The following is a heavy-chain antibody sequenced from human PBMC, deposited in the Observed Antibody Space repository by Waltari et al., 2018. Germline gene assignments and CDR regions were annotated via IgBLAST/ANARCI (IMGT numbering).Heavy chain of an antibody. CDR3: ARVWGVTTSDF. Sequence: EVQLVESGGGLVQPGGSLRLSCAASAFSLCDYGMNWVRQAPGKGLEWLSFISSSGPTIHYADSVKGRFTVSRDNTKNSLSLQMNSLRAEDTAVYYCARVWGVTTSDFWGQGTLVTVSS. J-gene: IGHJ4*02. V-gene: IGHV3-48*03. CDR2: ISSSGPTI. CDR1: AFSLCDYG. D-gene: IGHD4-17*01.